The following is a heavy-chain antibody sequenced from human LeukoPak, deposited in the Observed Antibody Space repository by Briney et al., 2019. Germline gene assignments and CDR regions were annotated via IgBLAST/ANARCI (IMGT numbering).Heavy chain of an antibody. CDR2: ISYDGSKR. D-gene: IGHD3-10*01. V-gene: IGHV3-30*04. CDR3: ARVRGGSVRGGFDI. CDR1: GFTFSNYA. Sequence: PGGSLRLSCAASGFTFSNYAVRYVRQAPGKGLEWVATISYDGSKRYYGDFVQGRFIISRDTPQKTLYLQMNNLKTEDTAVYYCARVRGGSVRGGFDIWGQGTLVTVSS. J-gene: IGHJ3*02.